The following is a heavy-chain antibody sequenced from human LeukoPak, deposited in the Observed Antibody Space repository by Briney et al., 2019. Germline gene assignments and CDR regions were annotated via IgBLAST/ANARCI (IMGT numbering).Heavy chain of an antibody. D-gene: IGHD6-13*01. V-gene: IGHV1-8*01. CDR3: ARDSGQPTAGRGHYYYYMDV. CDR2: MNPNSGNT. Sequence: ASVKVSCKAPGYTFTSYDINWVRQATGQGLEWMGWMNPNSGNTGYAQKFQGRVTMTRNTSISTAYMELSSLRSEDTAVYYCARDSGQPTAGRGHYYYYMDVWGKGTTVTVSS. CDR1: GYTFTSYD. J-gene: IGHJ6*03.